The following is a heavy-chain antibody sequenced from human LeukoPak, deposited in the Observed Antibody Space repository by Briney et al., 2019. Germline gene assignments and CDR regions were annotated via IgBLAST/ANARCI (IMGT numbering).Heavy chain of an antibody. D-gene: IGHD2-2*01. V-gene: IGHV4-39*01. CDR2: IYYSGST. Sequence: SETLSLTCTVSGGSISSSSYYWGWIRQPPGKGLEWIGSIYYSGSTYYNPSLKSRVTISVDTSKNQFSLKLSSVTAADTAVYYCARPFADCSSASCYYYYYYMDVWGKGTTVTVSS. CDR1: GGSISSSSYY. CDR3: ARPFADCSSASCYYYYYYMDV. J-gene: IGHJ6*03.